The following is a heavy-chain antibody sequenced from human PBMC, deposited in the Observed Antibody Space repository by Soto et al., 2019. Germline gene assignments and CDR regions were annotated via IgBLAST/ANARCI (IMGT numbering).Heavy chain of an antibody. D-gene: IGHD3-22*01. Sequence: PSETLSLTCAVSGGSISSSNWWSWVRQPPGKGLEWIGEIYHSGSTNYNPSLKSRVTISVDKSKNQFSLKLSSVTAADTAVYYCARGTTYYYDSSGYSNWFVPWGQGTLVTVSS. CDR2: IYHSGST. V-gene: IGHV4-4*02. J-gene: IGHJ5*02. CDR1: GGSISSSNW. CDR3: ARGTTYYYDSSGYSNWFVP.